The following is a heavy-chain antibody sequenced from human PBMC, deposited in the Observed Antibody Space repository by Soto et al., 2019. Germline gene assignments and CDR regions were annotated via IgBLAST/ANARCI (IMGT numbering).Heavy chain of an antibody. CDR3: ASGTGYSSGWPTYYFDY. D-gene: IGHD6-19*01. Sequence: GASVKVSCKASGGTFSSYAISWVRQAPGQGLEWMGGIIPIFGTANYTQKFQGRVTITADESTSTAYMELSSLRSEDTAVYYCASGTGYSSGWPTYYFDYWGQGTLVTSPQ. CDR1: GGTFSSYA. J-gene: IGHJ4*02. V-gene: IGHV1-69*13. CDR2: IIPIFGTA.